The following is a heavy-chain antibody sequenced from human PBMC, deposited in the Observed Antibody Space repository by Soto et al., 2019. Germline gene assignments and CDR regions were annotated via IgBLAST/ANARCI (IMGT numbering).Heavy chain of an antibody. CDR1: GGSISSGSYY. CDR2: IYYNGNT. CDR3: ATLPAAIVTHDY. D-gene: IGHD2-2*02. V-gene: IGHV4-61*01. J-gene: IGHJ4*02. Sequence: SETLSLTCTVSGGSISSGSYYWSWIRQPPGKGLEWIGYIYYNGNTDYNPSLKSRITISRDTSRNQFSLKLSSVTAADTAVYYCATLPAAIVTHDYWGQGTLVTVSS.